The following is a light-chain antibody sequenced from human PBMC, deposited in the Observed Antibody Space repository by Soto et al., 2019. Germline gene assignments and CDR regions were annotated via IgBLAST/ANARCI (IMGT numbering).Light chain of an antibody. CDR3: SSYTSGSTPVV. Sequence: QSVLTQPASVSGSPGQSITISCTGTSSDVGGYNYVSWYQQHPGKVPKLMIYDVSNRPSGVSNRFSGSKSGNTASLTISGLQADDEADYYCSSYTSGSTPVVVGGGTKLTV. CDR2: DVS. J-gene: IGLJ2*01. CDR1: SSDVGGYNY. V-gene: IGLV2-14*01.